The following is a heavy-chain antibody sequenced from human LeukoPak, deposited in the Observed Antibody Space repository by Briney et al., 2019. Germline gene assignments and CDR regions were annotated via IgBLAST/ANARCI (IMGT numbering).Heavy chain of an antibody. CDR1: GGSISSGGYY. J-gene: IGHJ3*02. V-gene: IGHV4-30-2*01. D-gene: IGHD6-6*01. CDR3: ARDDRSIAAPRRSDAFDI. CDR2: IYHSGST. Sequence: SETLSLTCTVSGGSISSGGYYWSWIRQPPGKGLEWIGYIYHSGSTYYNPSLKSRVTISVDRSKNQFSLKLSSVTAADTAVYYCARDDRSIAAPRRSDAFDIWGQGTMVTVSS.